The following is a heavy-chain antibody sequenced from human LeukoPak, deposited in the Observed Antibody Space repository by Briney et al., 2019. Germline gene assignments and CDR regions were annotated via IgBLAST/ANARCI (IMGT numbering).Heavy chain of an antibody. J-gene: IGHJ6*03. CDR2: FDHSGRI. V-gene: IGHV4-34*01. CDR1: GGSFRAYY. CDR3: VRGGNPQNYYYFYMDV. Sequence: SETLSLTCEVYGGSFRAYYCAWIRQPPGKGLEWIGDFDHSGRINYNLSLNNRVSISMDTSKSQCFLTVSSMTAAVTGVYYCVRGGNPQNYYYFYMDVWGNGSSVIVSS.